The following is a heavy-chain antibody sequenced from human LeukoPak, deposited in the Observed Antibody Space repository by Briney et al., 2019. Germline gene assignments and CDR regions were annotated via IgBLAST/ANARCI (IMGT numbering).Heavy chain of an antibody. V-gene: IGHV3-48*03. CDR3: ARLMVRGVIIHYDAFDI. J-gene: IGHJ3*02. D-gene: IGHD3-10*01. Sequence: PGGSLRLSCAASGFGFSSCEMNWVRQAPGKGLEWVSYISSSGSTIHYADSVKGRFTISRDNAKNSLYLQMNSLRAEDTAVYYCARLMVRGVIIHYDAFDIWGQGTMVTVSS. CDR2: ISSSGSTI. CDR1: GFGFSSCE.